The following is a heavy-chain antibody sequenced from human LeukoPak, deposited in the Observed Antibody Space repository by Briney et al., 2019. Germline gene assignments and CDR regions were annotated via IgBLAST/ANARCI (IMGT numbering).Heavy chain of an antibody. Sequence: SETLSLTCTVSGGSISSGSYYWSWLRQPAGKGLEWIGRIYTSGSTNYNPSLKSRVTISVDTSNDRFSLKLSSVTAADTAVYYCARGPYLDCWGQGTLVTVSS. CDR2: IYTSGST. J-gene: IGHJ4*02. CDR3: ARGPYLDC. V-gene: IGHV4-61*02. CDR1: GGSISSGSYY.